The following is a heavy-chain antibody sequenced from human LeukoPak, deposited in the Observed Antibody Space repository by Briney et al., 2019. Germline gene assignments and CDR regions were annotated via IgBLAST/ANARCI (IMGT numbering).Heavy chain of an antibody. CDR1: GFTFSDYY. Sequence: GGSLRLSCAASGFTFSDYYMSWIRQAPGKGLEWVSYISSSSSYTNYADSVKGRFTISRDNAKNSLYLKMNSLRAEDTAVYYCARSIQVNWFDPWGQGTLVTVSS. CDR2: ISSSSSYT. D-gene: IGHD2-21*01. J-gene: IGHJ5*02. V-gene: IGHV3-11*03. CDR3: ARSIQVNWFDP.